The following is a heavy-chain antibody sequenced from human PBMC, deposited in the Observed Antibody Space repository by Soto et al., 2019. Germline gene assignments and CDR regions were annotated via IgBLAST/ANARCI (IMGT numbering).Heavy chain of an antibody. Sequence: SVKVSCKASGSTFSSYAISWVRQAPGQGLEWMGGIIPIFGTANYAQKFQGRVTITADKSTSTAYMELSSLRSEDTAVYYCASGTAGWTRRHYYYYGMDVWGQGTTVTVSS. CDR3: ASGTAGWTRRHYYYYGMDV. CDR2: IIPIFGTA. CDR1: GSTFSSYA. D-gene: IGHD6-13*01. J-gene: IGHJ6*02. V-gene: IGHV1-69*06.